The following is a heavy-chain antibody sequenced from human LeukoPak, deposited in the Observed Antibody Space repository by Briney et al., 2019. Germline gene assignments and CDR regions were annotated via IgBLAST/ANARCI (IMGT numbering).Heavy chain of an antibody. CDR2: IYTSGST. Sequence: SETLSLTCTVSGGSISTYYWSWIRQPPGKGLEWIGYIYTSGSTDYNPSLKSRVPISLDTSNNQFSLNLNSVTAAATAVYYCARSRGRKVTPFDYWGQGILVTVSS. D-gene: IGHD3-10*01. CDR3: ARSRGRKVTPFDY. CDR1: GGSISTYY. V-gene: IGHV4-4*09. J-gene: IGHJ4*02.